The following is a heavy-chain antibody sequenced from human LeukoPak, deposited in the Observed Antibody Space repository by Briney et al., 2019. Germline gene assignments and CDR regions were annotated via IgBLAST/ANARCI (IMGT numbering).Heavy chain of an antibody. CDR3: QRRDAFDI. CDR1: GFTFSSYS. CDR2: ISSSSSYI. Sequence: GGSLRLSCAASGFTFSSYSMNWVRQAPGKGLEWVSFISSSSSYIYYADSVKGRFTISRDNAKNSLYLQMNSLRAEETAVNYGQRRDAFDIWGQGTMVTVSS. J-gene: IGHJ3*02. V-gene: IGHV3-21*01.